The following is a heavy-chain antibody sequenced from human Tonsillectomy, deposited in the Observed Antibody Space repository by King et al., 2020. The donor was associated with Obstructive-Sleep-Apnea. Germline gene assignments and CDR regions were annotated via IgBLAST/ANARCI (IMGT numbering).Heavy chain of an antibody. CDR3: TTDGCSSTSCYDNWFDP. CDR1: GFTFSNAW. J-gene: IGHJ5*02. Sequence: VQLVESGGGLVKPGGSLRLSCAASGFTFSNAWMSWVRQAPGKGLEWVGRIKSKTDGGTTDYAAPLKGRFIILRDHSKNTLYLQMNSLKTKDTAVYYCTTDGCSSTSCYDNWFDPWGQGTLVTVSS. CDR2: IKSKTDGGTT. V-gene: IGHV3-15*01. D-gene: IGHD2-2*01.